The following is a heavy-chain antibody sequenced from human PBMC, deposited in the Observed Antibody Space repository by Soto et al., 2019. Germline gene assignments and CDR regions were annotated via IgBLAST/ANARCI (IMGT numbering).Heavy chain of an antibody. Sequence: EVQLLESGGGLVQPGGPLRLSCAASGFTFSSYAMSWVRQAPGKGLEWVSAISGSGGSTYYADSVKGRFTISRDNSKNTLYLQMNSLRAEDTAVYYCAKDLRVVPAAMMDWYFDLWGRGTLVTVSS. J-gene: IGHJ2*01. CDR3: AKDLRVVPAAMMDWYFDL. V-gene: IGHV3-23*01. CDR2: ISGSGGST. CDR1: GFTFSSYA. D-gene: IGHD2-2*01.